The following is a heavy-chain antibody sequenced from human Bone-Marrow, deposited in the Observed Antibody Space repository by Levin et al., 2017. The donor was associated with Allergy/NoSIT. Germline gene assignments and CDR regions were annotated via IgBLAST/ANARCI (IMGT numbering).Heavy chain of an antibody. CDR2: INPNNGGT. Sequence: ASVKVSCKASGYTFIDYYIHWVRQAPGQGLEWMGWINPNNGGTEYAQKFQDRVTLARDTSISTVYMYMSSLRSDDTAMYYCASLSGWYNHWGQGSLVTVSS. CDR1: GYTFIDYY. V-gene: IGHV1-2*02. D-gene: IGHD6-25*01. J-gene: IGHJ5*02. CDR3: ASLSGWYNH.